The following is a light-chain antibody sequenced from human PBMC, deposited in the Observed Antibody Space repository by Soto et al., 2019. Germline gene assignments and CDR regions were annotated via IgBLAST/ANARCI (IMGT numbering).Light chain of an antibody. CDR3: QHRAGWPPALT. CDR2: NAS. Sequence: ETVLTQSPATLSLSPGERATLSCRASESVSNSLAWYQHKPGQAPRLLIYNASNRATGIPARFSGSGSGTDFTLTINSLEPEDFAVYFCQHRAGWPPALTFGGGTKVEIK. V-gene: IGKV3-11*01. CDR1: ESVSNS. J-gene: IGKJ4*01.